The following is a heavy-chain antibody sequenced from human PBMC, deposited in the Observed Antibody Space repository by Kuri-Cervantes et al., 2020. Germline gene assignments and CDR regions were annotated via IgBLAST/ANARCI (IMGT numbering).Heavy chain of an antibody. Sequence: GGSLRLSCSASGFTFSDYYMSWIRQAPGKGLEWLSGLNWSGGITAYAASVKGRFTISRDNAKNTLFLQMNRLRAEDTAVYYCASVWADYYYYYGMDVWGQGTTVTVSS. D-gene: IGHD7-27*01. CDR1: GFTFSDYY. V-gene: IGHV3-20*04. CDR2: LNWSGGIT. J-gene: IGHJ6*02. CDR3: ASVWADYYYYYGMDV.